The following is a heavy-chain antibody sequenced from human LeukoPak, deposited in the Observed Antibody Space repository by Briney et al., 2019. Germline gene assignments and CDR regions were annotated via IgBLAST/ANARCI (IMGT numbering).Heavy chain of an antibody. CDR1: GGSIGRYY. D-gene: IGHD1-14*01. CDR3: ASRNRGNDY. CDR2: IYHTGST. Sequence: PSETLSLTCTVSGGSIGRYYWSWIRQPPGKGLEWIGYIYHTGSTSYSPSLKSRVTISADTSQNQFSLKLSSVTAADTAVYYCASRNRGNDYWGRGTLVTVS. V-gene: IGHV4-59*01. J-gene: IGHJ4*02.